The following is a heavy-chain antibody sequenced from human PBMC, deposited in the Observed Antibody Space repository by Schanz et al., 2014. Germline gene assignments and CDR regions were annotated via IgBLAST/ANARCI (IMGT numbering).Heavy chain of an antibody. CDR1: GFTFSTYA. V-gene: IGHV3-23*01. Sequence: EVQLLDSGGGLAQPGGSLRLSCAASGFTFSTYAMSWVRQAPGKGLEWVSAISGSGGSTYYADSVKGRFTISRDNSENTLYLQMNSLSADDAAVFYCAKGMGYCSGGTCYDYYYYGLDVWGQGTTVTVSS. D-gene: IGHD2-15*01. CDR3: AKGMGYCSGGTCYDYYYYGLDV. J-gene: IGHJ6*02. CDR2: ISGSGGST.